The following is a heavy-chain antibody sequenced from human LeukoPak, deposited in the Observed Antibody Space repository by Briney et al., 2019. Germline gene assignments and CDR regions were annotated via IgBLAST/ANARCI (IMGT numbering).Heavy chain of an antibody. J-gene: IGHJ4*02. CDR2: IIPIFGTA. CDR3: ARVGSYCSSTGCYTGYFDY. V-gene: IGHV1-69*01. D-gene: IGHD2-2*02. Sequence: GSSVKVSCTASGGTFSSYAISWVRQAPGQGLEWMGGIIPIFGTANYAQKFQGRVTITADESTSTAYMELSSLRSEDTAVYYCARVGSYCSSTGCYTGYFDYWGQGTLVTVSS. CDR1: GGTFSSYA.